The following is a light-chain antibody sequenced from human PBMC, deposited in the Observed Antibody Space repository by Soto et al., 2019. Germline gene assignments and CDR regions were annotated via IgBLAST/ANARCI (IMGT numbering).Light chain of an antibody. V-gene: IGLV1-44*01. Sequence: QTVVTQPPSASGTPGQRVTISCSGSSSNIGSNPVTWYQQVPGTAPKLIIYSNNQRPSGLPDRFSGSKSGTSASLAISGLQSEDETDYYCAAWDDSLSGAVFGGRTKLTVL. CDR1: SSNIGSNP. CDR3: AAWDDSLSGAV. J-gene: IGLJ2*01. CDR2: SNN.